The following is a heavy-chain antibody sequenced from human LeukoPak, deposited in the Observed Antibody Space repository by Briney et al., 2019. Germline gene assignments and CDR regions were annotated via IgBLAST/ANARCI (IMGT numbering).Heavy chain of an antibody. CDR2: MTGTSDII. J-gene: IGHJ4*02. Sequence: GGSLRLSCAASGFTFSSYAMSWVRQAPGKGLEWVSYMTGTSDIIKYADSVKGRFTVSRDNAKNSLYLQMNSLRAEDTAVYYCTTSSGYLNYWGQGTLVTVSS. V-gene: IGHV3-48*01. D-gene: IGHD3-22*01. CDR3: TTSSGYLNY. CDR1: GFTFSSYA.